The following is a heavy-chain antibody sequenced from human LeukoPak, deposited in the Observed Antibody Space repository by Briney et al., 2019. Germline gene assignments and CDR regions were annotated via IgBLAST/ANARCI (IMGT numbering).Heavy chain of an antibody. CDR3: AIGYCSGGSCYSYYYYGMDV. D-gene: IGHD2-15*01. V-gene: IGHV1-69*13. J-gene: IGHJ6*02. Sequence: ASVKVSCKASGGTFSSYAISWVRQAPGQGLEWMGGIIPIFGTADYAQKFQGRVTITADESTSTAYMELSSLRYEDTAVYYCAIGYCSGGSCYSYYYYGMDVWGQGTTVTVSS. CDR2: IIPIFGTA. CDR1: GGTFSSYA.